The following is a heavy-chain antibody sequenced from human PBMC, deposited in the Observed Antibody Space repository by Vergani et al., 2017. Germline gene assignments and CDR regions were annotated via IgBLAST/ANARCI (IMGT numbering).Heavy chain of an antibody. D-gene: IGHD3-9*01. V-gene: IGHV1-69*18. CDR2: IIPIFGTA. J-gene: IGHJ4*02. CDR3: AREGGYDILTGYPADFDY. Sequence: QVQLVQSGAEVKKPGSSVKVSCKASGGTFSSYAISWVRPAPGQGLEWMGRIIPIFGTANYAQQFQGRVTITADESTSTAYMELSSLRSEDTAVYYCAREGGYDILTGYPADFDYWGQGTLVTVSS. CDR1: GGTFSSYA.